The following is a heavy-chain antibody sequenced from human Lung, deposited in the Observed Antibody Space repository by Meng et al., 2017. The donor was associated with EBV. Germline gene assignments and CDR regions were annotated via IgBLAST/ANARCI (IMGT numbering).Heavy chain of an antibody. J-gene: IGHJ4*02. Sequence: EVHLVESGGALVQPGGSLSLSCSASEFTFSSCWMHWVRQASGAALVWVSRINEDGATTNYADSVEGRFTISRDNARNTLYLQMNSLRAEDTAVYYCSRDLAGSDDYRGPGTLVTVS. CDR1: EFTFSSCW. CDR3: SRDLAGSDDY. CDR2: INEDGATT. V-gene: IGHV3-74*01. D-gene: IGHD1-14*01.